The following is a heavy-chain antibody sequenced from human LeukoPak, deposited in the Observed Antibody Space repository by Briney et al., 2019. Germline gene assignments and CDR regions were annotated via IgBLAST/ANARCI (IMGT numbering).Heavy chain of an antibody. V-gene: IGHV3-53*01. D-gene: IGHD5-18*01. CDR2: IYSGGST. CDR1: GFTVSSNY. CDR3: AREDTAMGLFDY. Sequence: PGGSLRLSCAASGFTVSSNYMSWVRQAQGKGLEWVSVIYSGGSTYYADSVKGRFTISRDNSKNTLYLQMNSLRAEDTAVYYCAREDTAMGLFDYWGQGTLVTVSS. J-gene: IGHJ4*02.